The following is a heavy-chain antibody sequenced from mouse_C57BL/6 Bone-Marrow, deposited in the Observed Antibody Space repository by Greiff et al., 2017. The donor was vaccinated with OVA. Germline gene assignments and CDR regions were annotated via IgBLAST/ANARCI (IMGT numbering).Heavy chain of an antibody. CDR2: IYPRSGNT. D-gene: IGHD2-2*01. V-gene: IGHV1-81*01. CDR1: GYTFTSYG. CDR3: ARWEIELLGLRRGTWFAY. J-gene: IGHJ3*01. Sequence: QVQLQQSGAELARPGASVKLSCKASGYTFTSYGISWVKQRTGQGLEWIGEIYPRSGNTYYNEKFKGKATLTADKSSSTAYMELRSLTSEDSAVYFCARWEIELLGLRRGTWFAYWGQGTLVTVSA.